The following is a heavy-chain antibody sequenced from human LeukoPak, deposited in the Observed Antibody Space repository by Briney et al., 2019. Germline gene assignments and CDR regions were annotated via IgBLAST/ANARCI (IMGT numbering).Heavy chain of an antibody. D-gene: IGHD6-19*01. J-gene: IGHJ5*02. CDR3: ARDMSGVAGTRWFDP. Sequence: PGGSLRLSCAASGFTFSSYSMNWVRQAPGKGLEWVSSISSSSGYIYYADSVKGRFTISRDNAKNSLYLQMNSLRAEDTAVYYCARDMSGVAGTRWFDPWGQGTLVTVSS. CDR2: ISSSSGYI. V-gene: IGHV3-21*01. CDR1: GFTFSSYS.